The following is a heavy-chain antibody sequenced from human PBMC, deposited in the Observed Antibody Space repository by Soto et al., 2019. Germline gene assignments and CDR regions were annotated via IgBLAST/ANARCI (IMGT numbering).Heavy chain of an antibody. CDR1: GFSFSTYA. V-gene: IGHV3-30*18. Sequence: QVQLVGSGGGVVQPGRSLRLSCTVSGFSFSTYAMHWVRQAPGKGLEWVAVISYDGSNRFYTDSVKGRFTISRDNSKNTLFLQMTSLRVEDTAVSYCAKDRGGYYGSGSYLDPWGQGTLVTVSS. CDR2: ISYDGSNR. CDR3: AKDRGGYYGSGSYLDP. J-gene: IGHJ5*02. D-gene: IGHD3-10*01.